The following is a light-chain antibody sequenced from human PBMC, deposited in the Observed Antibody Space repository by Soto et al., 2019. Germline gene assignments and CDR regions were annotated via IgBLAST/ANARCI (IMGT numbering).Light chain of an antibody. V-gene: IGKV3-20*01. CDR3: QQYDTSAT. CDR1: RTASAAY. J-gene: IGKJ2*01. CDR2: GAS. Sequence: EIVLTQSPGTLSLSPGERATLSCRASRTASAAYLAWYQQKPGQAPRLLIYGASSRASGFPDRFSGSGSGTDFTLTISRLEPEDSAVYYCQQYDTSATFGQGTKLEI.